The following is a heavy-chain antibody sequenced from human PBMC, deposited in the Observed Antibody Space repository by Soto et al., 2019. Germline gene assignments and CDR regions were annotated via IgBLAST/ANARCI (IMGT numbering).Heavy chain of an antibody. J-gene: IGHJ6*03. Sequence: GGSLRLSCAASGFTVSSNYMSWVRQAPGKGLEWVSVIYSGGSTYYADSVKGRFTISRDNSKNTLYLQMNSLRAEDTAVYYCARDTVTTIYYYYYMDGWGKGTTVTVSS. CDR2: IYSGGST. V-gene: IGHV3-53*01. D-gene: IGHD4-4*01. CDR3: ARDTVTTIYYYYYMDG. CDR1: GFTVSSNY.